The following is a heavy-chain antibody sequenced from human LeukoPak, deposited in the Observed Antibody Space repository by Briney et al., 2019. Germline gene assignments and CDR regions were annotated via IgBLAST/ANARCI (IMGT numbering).Heavy chain of an antibody. V-gene: IGHV3-30*04. CDR2: ISYDGSNK. D-gene: IGHD1-7*01. CDR1: GFTFCSYA. CDR3: AKRTTAFTPLDY. J-gene: IGHJ4*02. Sequence: GGSLRLSCAASGFTFCSYAMHWVRQAPGKGLEWVAVISYDGSNKYYADSVKGRFIISRDNSKNTLYLQMNSLRAEDTAVYYCAKRTTAFTPLDYWGQGTLVTVSS.